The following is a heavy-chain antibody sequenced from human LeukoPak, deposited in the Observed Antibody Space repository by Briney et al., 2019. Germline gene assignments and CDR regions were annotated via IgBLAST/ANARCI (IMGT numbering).Heavy chain of an antibody. J-gene: IGHJ6*03. CDR3: AAPNDFWNGYDYYMDV. CDR2: IRGDGTSQ. D-gene: IGHD3-3*01. CDR1: GITFSSYG. Sequence: GGSLRLXCVASGITFSSYGMHWVRQVPGKGLEWVAFIRGDGTSQYYVDSVKGRFFISRDNSKNTLYLQMNSLRAEDTAVYYCAAPNDFWNGYDYYMDVWGKGTTVSVSS. V-gene: IGHV3-30*02.